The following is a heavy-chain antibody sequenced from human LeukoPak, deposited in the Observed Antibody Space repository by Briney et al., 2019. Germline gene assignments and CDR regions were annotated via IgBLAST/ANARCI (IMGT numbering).Heavy chain of an antibody. Sequence: GGSLRLSCAASGFTFSNYAMSWVRQAPGKGLEWVSAISGSGGRTFYADSVTGRFTISRDNSKNTLSVQMNSLRAEDTAVYYCARVARAARLSYYFDYWGQGTLVTVSS. CDR3: ARVARAARLSYYFDY. CDR2: ISGSGGRT. D-gene: IGHD6-6*01. V-gene: IGHV3-23*01. CDR1: GFTFSNYA. J-gene: IGHJ4*02.